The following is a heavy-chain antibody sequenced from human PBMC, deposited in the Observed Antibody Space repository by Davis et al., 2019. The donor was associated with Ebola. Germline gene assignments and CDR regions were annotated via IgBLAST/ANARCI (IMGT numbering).Heavy chain of an antibody. J-gene: IGHJ3*02. CDR3: ARGSVLSQGYGKSSRRALDI. Sequence: PSETLSLTCTVSGDSINPYFWSWIRQPAGKGLEWVGRIYYTGTTTYNPSLQSRLNVTLDMSKNQFSLKLSSVTAADTAVYYCARGSVLSQGYGKSSRRALDIWGPGTMVIVSS. V-gene: IGHV4-4*07. CDR1: GDSINPYF. CDR2: IYYTGTT. D-gene: IGHD2-15*01.